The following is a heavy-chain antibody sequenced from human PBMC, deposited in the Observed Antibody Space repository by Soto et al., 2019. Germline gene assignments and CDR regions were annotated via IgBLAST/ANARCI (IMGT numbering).Heavy chain of an antibody. V-gene: IGHV5-51*01. D-gene: IGHD6-13*01. CDR2: IYPGDSDI. Sequence: PGESLKISCKGSGYRFTKYWIGWVRQMPGKGLEWMGIIYPGDSDIRYSPSFQGQIILSADNSISTAYLQWSSLKASDTAMYYCARTAAAGKYYYGLDVWGQGTTVTVSS. CDR1: GYRFTKYW. J-gene: IGHJ6*02. CDR3: ARTAAAGKYYYGLDV.